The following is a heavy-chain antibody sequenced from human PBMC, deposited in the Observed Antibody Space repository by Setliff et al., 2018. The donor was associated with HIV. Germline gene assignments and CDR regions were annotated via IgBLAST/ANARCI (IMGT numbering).Heavy chain of an antibody. CDR3: ARDQSPTYFYDSAYRPYFDY. CDR2: INPNSGGT. Sequence: ASVKVSCKASGYTFTGYYMHWVRQAPGQGLEWMGWINPNSGGTNYAQKFQGRVTMTRDTSISTAYMELSRLRSDDTAVYYCARDQSPTYFYDSAYRPYFDYWGQGTLVTVS. CDR1: GYTFTGYY. J-gene: IGHJ4*01. V-gene: IGHV1-2*02. D-gene: IGHD3-22*01.